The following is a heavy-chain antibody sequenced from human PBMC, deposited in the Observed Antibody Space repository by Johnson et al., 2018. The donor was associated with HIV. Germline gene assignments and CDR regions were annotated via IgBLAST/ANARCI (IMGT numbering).Heavy chain of an antibody. V-gene: IGHV3-30-3*01. J-gene: IGHJ3*02. CDR3: AKGGSGTTRIRAQKGAFDI. Sequence: QVQLVESGGGVVQPGRSLRLSCAASGFTFSSYAMHWVRQAPGKGLEWVAVISYDGSNKYFAASVKGRFTISRDDSKNTLYLQMNSLRAEDTAVYYCAKGGSGTTRIRAQKGAFDIWGQGT. CDR2: ISYDGSNK. CDR1: GFTFSSYA. D-gene: IGHD6-19*01.